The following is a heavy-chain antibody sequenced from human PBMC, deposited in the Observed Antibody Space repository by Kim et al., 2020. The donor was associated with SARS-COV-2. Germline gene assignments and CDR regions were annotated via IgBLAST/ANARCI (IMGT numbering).Heavy chain of an antibody. CDR1: GYTFTSYD. CDR2: TNPNSGNT. D-gene: IGHD6-13*01. Sequence: ASVKVSCKASGYTFTSYDINWVRQATGQGLEWMGWTNPNSGNTGYAQKFQGRVTMTRNTSISTAYMELSSLRSEDTAVYYCARLGWGYSSSWFGYYYYMDVWGKGTTVTVSS. CDR3: ARLGWGYSSSWFGYYYYMDV. V-gene: IGHV1-8*01. J-gene: IGHJ6*03.